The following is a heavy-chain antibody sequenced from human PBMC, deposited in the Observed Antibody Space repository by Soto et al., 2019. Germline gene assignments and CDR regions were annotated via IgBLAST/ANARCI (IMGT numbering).Heavy chain of an antibody. CDR2: IYTGGGT. Sequence: EVQLVESGGGLVQPGGSLRLSCAASGLTVSTNPMSWVRQAPGKGLEWFSVIYTGGGTHDADSVKGRFTISRDNSKNTVNLQVNSLRPEDTAVYYCARDGSGHWGQGTLVTVSS. CDR3: ARDGSGH. V-gene: IGHV3-66*01. J-gene: IGHJ4*02. CDR1: GLTVSTNP.